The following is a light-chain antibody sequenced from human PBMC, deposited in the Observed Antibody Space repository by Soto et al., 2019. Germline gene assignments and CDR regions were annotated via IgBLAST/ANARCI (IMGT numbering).Light chain of an antibody. CDR2: GAS. CDR1: QSVSSSY. J-gene: IGKJ2*01. V-gene: IGKV3-20*01. CDR3: QQYGSSPDT. Sequence: EIVLTQSPGTLSLSPGERATLSCRASQSVSSSYLAWYQQKPGQAPRLLIYGASSRATSIPDRFSGSGSGTDFPLTISRLEHDDFAEYYCQQYGSSPDTFGQGTKLEIK.